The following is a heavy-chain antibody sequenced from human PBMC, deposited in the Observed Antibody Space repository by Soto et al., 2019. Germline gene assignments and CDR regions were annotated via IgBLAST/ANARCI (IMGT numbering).Heavy chain of an antibody. J-gene: IGHJ4*02. CDR3: ARDIGFDYVN. CDR1: GFNVMSYW. V-gene: IGHV3-7*01. Sequence: GASLRLSCAVSGFNVMSYWMSWFRQAPGKGLEWVASIKEDGSEIYYLHSVRGRFSISRDSAGNALHLTMNYLSAEDTGVYFCARDIGFDYVNWGQGTLVTVSS. D-gene: IGHD3-16*01. CDR2: IKEDGSEI.